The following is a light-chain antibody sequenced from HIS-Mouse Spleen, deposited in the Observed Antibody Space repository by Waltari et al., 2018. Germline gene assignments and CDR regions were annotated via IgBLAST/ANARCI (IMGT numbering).Light chain of an antibody. V-gene: IGLV2-14*03. Sequence: QSALTQPASVSGSPGQSITISCPVTSSDVGCFNYFSWYQQHPGKAPKLMIYDVSNRPSGVSNRFSGSKSGNTASLTISGLQAEDEADYYCSSYTSSSTLVFGTGTKVTVL. CDR2: DVS. CDR1: SSDVGCFNY. J-gene: IGLJ1*01. CDR3: SSYTSSSTLV.